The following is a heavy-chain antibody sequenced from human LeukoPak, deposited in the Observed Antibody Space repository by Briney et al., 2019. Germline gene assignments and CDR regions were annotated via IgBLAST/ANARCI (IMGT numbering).Heavy chain of an antibody. CDR2: INPTSGGT. CDR1: GYTFIGYY. Sequence: ASVKVSCKASGYTFIGYYLHWVRQAPGQGLEWMGWINPTSGGTNYAQKFQDRVTMTRDTSTNTAYLELSRLTSDDTAVYYCARPVGLSTTASYWGQGTLVIVSS. CDR3: ARPVGLSTTASY. J-gene: IGHJ4*02. V-gene: IGHV1-2*02. D-gene: IGHD5/OR15-5a*01.